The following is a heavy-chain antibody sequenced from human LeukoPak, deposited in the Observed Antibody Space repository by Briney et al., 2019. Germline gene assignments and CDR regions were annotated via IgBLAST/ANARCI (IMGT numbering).Heavy chain of an antibody. D-gene: IGHD5-24*01. J-gene: IGHJ5*02. V-gene: IGHV4-59*08. Sequence: KPSETLSLTCTVSGGSISSYYWSWIRQPPGKGLEWIGYISYSGSTSYNPSLKSRVTLSVDTSKNQFSLKLSSVTAADTAVYYCARTENYIPEDCFDPWGQGTLVTVSS. CDR1: GGSISSYY. CDR3: ARTENYIPEDCFDP. CDR2: ISYSGST.